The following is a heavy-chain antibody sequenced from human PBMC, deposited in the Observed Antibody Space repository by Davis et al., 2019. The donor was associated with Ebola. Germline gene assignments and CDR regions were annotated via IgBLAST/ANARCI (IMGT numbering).Heavy chain of an antibody. CDR2: ISAYNGNT. CDR3: ARGSWIQLWSSFDY. V-gene: IGHV1-18*01. Sequence: ASVKVSCKASGYTFTSYGISWVRQAPGQGLEWMGWISAYNGNTNYSQKFQGRVTITRDTYASPAYMELSSLRSEDTAVYYCARGSWIQLWSSFDYWSQGTLVTVSS. CDR1: GYTFTSYG. J-gene: IGHJ4*02. D-gene: IGHD5-18*01.